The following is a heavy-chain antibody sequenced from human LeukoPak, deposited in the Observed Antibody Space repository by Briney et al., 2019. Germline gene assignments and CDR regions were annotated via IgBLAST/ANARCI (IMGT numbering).Heavy chain of an antibody. Sequence: GGSLRLSCAASGFTFSSYAMSWVRQAPGKGLEWVSGISGSGGSTNYADSVKGRFTISRDNSKNTLYLQMNSLRAEDTAVYYCAKDQGGAFDIWGQGTMVTVSS. V-gene: IGHV3-23*01. CDR1: GFTFSSYA. J-gene: IGHJ3*02. CDR3: AKDQGGAFDI. D-gene: IGHD3-16*01. CDR2: ISGSGGST.